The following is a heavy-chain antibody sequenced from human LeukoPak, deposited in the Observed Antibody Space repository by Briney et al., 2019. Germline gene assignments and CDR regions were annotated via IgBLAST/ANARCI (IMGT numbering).Heavy chain of an antibody. Sequence: PGESLKISCKGSGYSFTSSWIGWVRQMSGKGLEWMGIIYPGDSDTRYSPSFQGQVTISADKSISTTYVQWSSLKASDTAMYYCASIIVAAAGRGYYYYGMDVWGQGTTVTVSS. V-gene: IGHV5-51*01. CDR2: IYPGDSDT. D-gene: IGHD6-13*01. CDR1: GYSFTSSW. CDR3: ASIIVAAAGRGYYYYGMDV. J-gene: IGHJ6*02.